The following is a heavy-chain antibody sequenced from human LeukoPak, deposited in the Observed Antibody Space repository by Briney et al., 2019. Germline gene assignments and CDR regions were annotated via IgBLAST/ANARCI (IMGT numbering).Heavy chain of an antibody. CDR1: GGTFISYA. D-gene: IGHD3-22*01. V-gene: IGHV1-69*13. CDR3: ARPNYYDSSGYYKERYYFDY. J-gene: IGHJ4*02. CDR2: IIPIFGTA. Sequence: ASVKVSCKASGGTFISYAISWVRQAPGQGLEWMGGIIPIFGTANYAQKFQGRVTITADESTSTAYMELSSLRSEDTAVYYCARPNYYDSSGYYKERYYFDYWGQGTLVTVSS.